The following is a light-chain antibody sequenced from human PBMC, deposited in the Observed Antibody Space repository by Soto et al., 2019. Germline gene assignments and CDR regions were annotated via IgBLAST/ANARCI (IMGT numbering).Light chain of an antibody. CDR2: AAS. CDR1: QNIRIY. V-gene: IGKV1-39*01. CDR3: QQTDKAPLT. J-gene: IGKJ1*01. Sequence: DIQMTQSPSSLSASVGDRVTITCRASQNIRIYLNWFQQKPGKAPKGLINAASRLQSGVPSRFRGSGSGTDFTLTINSLQPEDVATYYWQQTDKAPLTFGQGTKVEIK.